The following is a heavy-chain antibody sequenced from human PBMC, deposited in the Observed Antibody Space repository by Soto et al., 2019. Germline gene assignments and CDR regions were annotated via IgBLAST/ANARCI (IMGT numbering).Heavy chain of an antibody. CDR3: ARESEDLTSNFDY. J-gene: IGHJ4*02. Sequence: GGSLRLSCAASGFTFTRYIMNWFRQAPGNGLEWVSSISSTTNYIYYGDSMKGRFTISRDNAKNSLYLEMNSLRAEDTAVYYCARESEDLTSNFDYWGQGTLVTVSS. CDR1: GFTFTRYI. CDR2: ISSTTNYI. V-gene: IGHV3-21*06.